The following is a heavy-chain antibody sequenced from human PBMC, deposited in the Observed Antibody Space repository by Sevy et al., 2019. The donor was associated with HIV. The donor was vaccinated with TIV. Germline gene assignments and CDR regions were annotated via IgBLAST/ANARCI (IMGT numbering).Heavy chain of an antibody. Sequence: ASVKVSCKASGGTFSSYAISWVRQAPGQGLEWMGGIIPIFGTANYAQKFQGRVTITADESTSTAYMELSSLRSEDTDVYYCAGGPRAYGHLYYFDYWGQGTLVTVSS. V-gene: IGHV1-69*13. CDR1: GGTFSSYA. D-gene: IGHD4-17*01. CDR3: AGGPRAYGHLYYFDY. J-gene: IGHJ4*02. CDR2: IIPIFGTA.